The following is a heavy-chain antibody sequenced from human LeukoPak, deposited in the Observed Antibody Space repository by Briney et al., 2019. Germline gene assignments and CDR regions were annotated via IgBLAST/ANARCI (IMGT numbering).Heavy chain of an antibody. CDR1: GGSFSGYY. CDR2: INHSGST. Sequence: PSETLSLTCAVYGGSFSGYYWSWIRQPPGKGLEWIGEINHSGSTNYNPSLKSRVTISVDTSKNQFSLKLSSVTAADTAVYYCARGTAMVSDYFDYWGQGTLVTVSS. CDR3: ARGTAMVSDYFDY. J-gene: IGHJ4*02. D-gene: IGHD5-18*01. V-gene: IGHV4-34*01.